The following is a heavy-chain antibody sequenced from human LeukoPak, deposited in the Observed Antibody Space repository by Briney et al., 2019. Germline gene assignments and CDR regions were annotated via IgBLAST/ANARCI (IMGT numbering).Heavy chain of an antibody. Sequence: SETLSLTCTVSGGSISSYYWSRIRQPPGKGLEWIGYIYYSGSTNYNPSLKSRVTISVDTSKNQFSLKLSSVTAADTAVYYCARIPPFDWGQGTLVTVSS. CDR1: GGSISSYY. CDR3: ARIPPFD. D-gene: IGHD3-3*01. V-gene: IGHV4-59*01. CDR2: IYYSGST. J-gene: IGHJ4*02.